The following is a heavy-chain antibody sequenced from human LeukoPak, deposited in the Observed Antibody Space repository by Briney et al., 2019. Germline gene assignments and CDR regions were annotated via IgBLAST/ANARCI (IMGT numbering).Heavy chain of an antibody. CDR3: AKDRGGSSTTYYYYYGMDV. J-gene: IGHJ6*02. CDR2: ISSSGGST. Sequence: PGGSLRLSCAASGFTFSSYAMNWVRQAPGKGLEWVSTISSSGGSTYYADSVKGRFTISRDYSKNTLYLQMNSLRAEDTAVYYCAKDRGGSSTTYYYYYGMDVWGQGTTVTVSS. V-gene: IGHV3-23*01. CDR1: GFTFSSYA. D-gene: IGHD2-15*01.